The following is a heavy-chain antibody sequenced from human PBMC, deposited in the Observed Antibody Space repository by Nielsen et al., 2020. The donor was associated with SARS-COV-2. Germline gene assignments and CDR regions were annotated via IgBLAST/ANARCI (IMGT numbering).Heavy chain of an antibody. Sequence: GGSLRLSCAASGFTFSDYYMSWIRQAPGKGLEWVSYISSSSSYTNYADSVKGRFTISRDNAKNSLYLQMNSLRAEDTAVYYCARDSGPYSSSWRRFDPWGQGTLVTVSS. CDR3: ARDSGPYSSSWRRFDP. CDR1: GFTFSDYY. V-gene: IGHV3-11*06. D-gene: IGHD6-13*01. J-gene: IGHJ5*02. CDR2: ISSSSSYT.